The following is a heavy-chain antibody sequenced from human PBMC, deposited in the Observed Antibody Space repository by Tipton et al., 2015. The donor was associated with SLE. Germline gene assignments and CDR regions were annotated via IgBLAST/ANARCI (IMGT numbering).Heavy chain of an antibody. V-gene: IGHV1-18*03. D-gene: IGHD5-24*01. J-gene: IGHJ3*02. Sequence: QSGAEVKKHGASGKVSCKASGYTFTSYGIRWVRQAPGQGLEWMGWIRAYNGNTNYAQKLQGRVTMTTDTSTSPAYMELRSLVSDAMAMYFCALSLKLPYIDAFGIWGQGTMVSVSS. CDR1: GYTFTSYG. CDR3: ALSLKLPYIDAFGI. CDR2: IRAYNGNT.